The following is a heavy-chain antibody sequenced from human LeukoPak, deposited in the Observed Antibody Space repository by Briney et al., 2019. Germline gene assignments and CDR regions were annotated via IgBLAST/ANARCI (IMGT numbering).Heavy chain of an antibody. J-gene: IGHJ4*02. Sequence: SGTLSLNCGVSGGSIDITNYWSWVRQAPGKGLEWIGEISHSGTTNYNPSLRSRVTMFLDRANNQFSLSLTSVTAADSAVYYCTRENRPFCPFAYWGQGVLVTVSS. CDR1: GGSIDITNY. CDR3: TRENRPFCPFAY. V-gene: IGHV4-4*02. CDR2: ISHSGTT. D-gene: IGHD2/OR15-2a*01.